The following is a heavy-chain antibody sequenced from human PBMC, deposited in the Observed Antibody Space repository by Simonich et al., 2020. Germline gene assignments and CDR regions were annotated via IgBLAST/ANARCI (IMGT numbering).Heavy chain of an antibody. D-gene: IGHD5-12*01. CDR1: GGSISSYY. CDR2: IYYSGST. Sequence: ESGPGLVKPSETLSLTCTVSGGSISSYYWSWIRHPPGKGLEWIGYIYYSGSTNYNPSLKSRVTISVDTSKNQFSLKLSSVTAADTAVYYCARDRGLGWFDPWGQGTLVTVSS. V-gene: IGHV4-59*12. J-gene: IGHJ5*02. CDR3: ARDRGLGWFDP.